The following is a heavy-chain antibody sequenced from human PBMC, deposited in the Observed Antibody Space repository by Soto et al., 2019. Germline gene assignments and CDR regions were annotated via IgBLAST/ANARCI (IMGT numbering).Heavy chain of an antibody. CDR1: GGSISSGGYY. J-gene: IGHJ4*02. CDR2: IYYSGST. Sequence: SETLSLTCTVSGGSISSGGYYWSWIRQHPGKGLEWIGYIYYSGSTYYNPSLKSRVTISVDTSKNQFSLKLSSVTAADTAVYYCARESGSYEWPAFDYWGQGTLVTVSS. CDR3: ARESGSYEWPAFDY. V-gene: IGHV4-30-4*08. D-gene: IGHD1-26*01.